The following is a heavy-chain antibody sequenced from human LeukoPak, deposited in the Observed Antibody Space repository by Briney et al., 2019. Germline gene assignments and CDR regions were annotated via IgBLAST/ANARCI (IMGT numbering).Heavy chain of an antibody. CDR3: ARRGSYSAEYFQH. CDR2: ISSSGGST. J-gene: IGHJ1*01. V-gene: IGHV3-64*01. D-gene: IGHD1-26*01. CDR1: GFTFSSYT. Sequence: GGSLRLSCAASGFTFSSYTMHWVRQAPGKGLEYVSAISSSGGSTYYVNSVKGRFTISRDNSKNTLYLQMGSLRAEDMAVYYCARRGSYSAEYFQHWGQGTLVTVSS.